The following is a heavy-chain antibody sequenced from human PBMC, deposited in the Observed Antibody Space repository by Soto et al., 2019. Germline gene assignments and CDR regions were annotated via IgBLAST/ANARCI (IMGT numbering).Heavy chain of an antibody. V-gene: IGHV3-74*01. CDR2: INSDGSST. CDR1: GFTFSSYW. J-gene: IGHJ6*02. D-gene: IGHD3-10*01. Sequence: GGSLRLSCAASGFTFSSYWMHWVRQAPGKGLVWVSRINSDGSSTSYADSVKGRFTISRDNAKNTLYLQMNSLRAEDTAVYYCARGVLWFGELCYYYYGMDVWGQGTTVTVSS. CDR3: ARGVLWFGELCYYYYGMDV.